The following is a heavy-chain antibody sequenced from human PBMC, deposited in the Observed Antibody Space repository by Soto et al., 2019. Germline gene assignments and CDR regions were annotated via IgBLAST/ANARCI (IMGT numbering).Heavy chain of an antibody. Sequence: GESLKISCKGSGYSFTSYWIGWVRQMPGKGLEWMGIIYPGDSDTRYSPSFQGQVTISVDKSISTAYLQWSSLKASDTAMYYCARTSYSNIRGGDGFDIWGQGTMVTVSS. CDR1: GYSFTSYW. D-gene: IGHD6-13*01. CDR2: IYPGDSDT. CDR3: ARTSYSNIRGGDGFDI. V-gene: IGHV5-51*01. J-gene: IGHJ3*02.